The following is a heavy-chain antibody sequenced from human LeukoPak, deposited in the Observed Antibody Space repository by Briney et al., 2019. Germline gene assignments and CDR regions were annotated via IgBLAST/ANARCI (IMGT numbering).Heavy chain of an antibody. CDR3: ASRSSGSIN. Sequence: GGSLRLSCAASGFTLSSYWMHWFRQAPGKGLVWVSRINTDGTTTNYADSVKGRFTISRDNAKNSLYLQMNSLRVEDTAVYYCASRSSGSINWGQGTLVTVSS. J-gene: IGHJ4*02. CDR1: GFTLSSYW. D-gene: IGHD3-22*01. CDR2: INTDGTTT. V-gene: IGHV3-74*01.